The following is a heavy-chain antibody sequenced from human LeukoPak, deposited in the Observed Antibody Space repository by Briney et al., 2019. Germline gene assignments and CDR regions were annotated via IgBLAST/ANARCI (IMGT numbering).Heavy chain of an antibody. CDR3: ARVIDGYKYSFDAFDI. V-gene: IGHV1-46*01. CDR2: NSASGGST. J-gene: IGHJ3*02. Sequence: ASVKDSRKASRYTFTSYYMHWVRQAPAQGGEWMGINSASGGSTSYAQKFQGRVTMTRDTSTSTVYMELSSLRSEDTAVYYCARVIDGYKYSFDAFDIWGQGTMVTVSS. CDR1: RYTFTSYY. D-gene: IGHD5-24*01.